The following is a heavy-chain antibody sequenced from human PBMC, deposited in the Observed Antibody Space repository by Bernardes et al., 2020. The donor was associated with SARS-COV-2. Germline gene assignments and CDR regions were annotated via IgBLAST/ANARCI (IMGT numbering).Heavy chain of an antibody. J-gene: IGHJ4*02. D-gene: IGHD3-22*01. CDR3: ATELQYDNIY. Sequence: GGSLRLTFATSGITFSTSDIDWVRQAPGKGLEWVATISAIRNTHYADPARGRFIISRDDANNALYLQMNNLRADDTATYYCATELQYDNIYWGQGALVTVSS. V-gene: IGHV3-23*01. CDR1: GITFSTSD. CDR2: ISAIRNT.